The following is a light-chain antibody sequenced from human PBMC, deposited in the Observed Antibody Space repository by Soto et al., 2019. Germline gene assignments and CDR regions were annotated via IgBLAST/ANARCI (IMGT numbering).Light chain of an antibody. J-gene: IGLJ1*01. CDR3: KSYTSRSTYV. Sequence: QSVLTQPASGSGSPGQSITISCPGTSSDVGGYNSVSWYQHYPGKAPKLMIYDVSNRSSGVSSRFSGSKSDNTASLTISGLQAEDEADYYCKSYTSRSTYVFGTGTKVTVL. CDR2: DVS. CDR1: SSDVGGYNS. V-gene: IGLV2-14*03.